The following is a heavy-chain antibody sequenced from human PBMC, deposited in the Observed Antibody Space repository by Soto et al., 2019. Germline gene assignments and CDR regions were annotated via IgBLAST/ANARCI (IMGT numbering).Heavy chain of an antibody. V-gene: IGHV4-59*11. J-gene: IGHJ3*02. Sequence: SETLSLTCTVSGGSISSHYWSWIRQPPGEGLEWIGYIYYSGSTNYNPSLKSRVTISVDTSKNQFSLKLSSVTAADTAVYYCASGGEGGSAGSFDIWGQGTMVTVSS. CDR3: ASGGEGGSAGSFDI. D-gene: IGHD2-21*01. CDR2: IYYSGST. CDR1: GGSISSHY.